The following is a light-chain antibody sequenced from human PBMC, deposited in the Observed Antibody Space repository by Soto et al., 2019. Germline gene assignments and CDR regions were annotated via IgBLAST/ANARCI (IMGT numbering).Light chain of an antibody. CDR2: DAS. CDR1: QSVSSN. J-gene: IGKJ1*01. CDR3: QHYNSYSEA. Sequence: EIMMTQSPATLSVSPGERATLSCRASQSVSSNLAWYQQKPGQAPRLLIYDASTRATGIPARFSGSGSGTEVTLIISSLQSEDFAVYYCQHYNSYSEAFGQGTKVELK. V-gene: IGKV3-15*01.